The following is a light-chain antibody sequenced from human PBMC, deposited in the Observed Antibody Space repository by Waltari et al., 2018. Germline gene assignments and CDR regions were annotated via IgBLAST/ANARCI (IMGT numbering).Light chain of an antibody. Sequence: DIQMTQSPSTLSASVGDRVTITCRASQSISSWLAWYQQKPGKAPNLLIYKASTLESGVPSRFSASGSVTEFTLTISSLQPEDFATYHCQQYSSYRAFGQGTTVEIK. CDR3: QQYSSYRA. CDR2: KAS. J-gene: IGKJ1*01. V-gene: IGKV1-5*03. CDR1: QSISSW.